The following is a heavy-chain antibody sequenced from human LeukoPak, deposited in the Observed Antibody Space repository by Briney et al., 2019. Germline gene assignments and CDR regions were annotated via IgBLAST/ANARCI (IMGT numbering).Heavy chain of an antibody. CDR2: IYYSGST. CDR3: ARWRGHSSGYYHFDY. CDR1: GGSFSGYY. J-gene: IGHJ4*02. D-gene: IGHD3-22*01. Sequence: SETLSLTCAVYGGSFSGYYWNWIRQHPGKGLEWIGYIYYSGSTYYNPSLKSRVTISVDTSKNQFSLKLSSVTAADTAVYYCARWRGHSSGYYHFDYWGQGTLVTVSS. V-gene: IGHV4-31*11.